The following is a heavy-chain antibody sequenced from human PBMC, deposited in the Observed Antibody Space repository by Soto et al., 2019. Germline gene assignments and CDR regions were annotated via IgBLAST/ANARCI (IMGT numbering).Heavy chain of an antibody. V-gene: IGHV3-23*01. J-gene: IGHJ4*02. CDR1: GFTFSSYA. CDR2: ISGSGGST. D-gene: IGHD6-6*01. Sequence: EVQLLESGGGLAQPGGSLRLSCAASGFTFSSYAMSWVRQAPGKGLEWVSAISGSGGSTYYADSVKGRFTISRDNSKNTLYLQMNSLRAEDTAVYYCAKSSTNEMYYLDYWGQGTLVTVSS. CDR3: AKSSTNEMYYLDY.